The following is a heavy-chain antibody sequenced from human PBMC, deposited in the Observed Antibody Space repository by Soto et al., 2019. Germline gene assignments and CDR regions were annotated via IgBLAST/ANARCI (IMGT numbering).Heavy chain of an antibody. CDR3: ARGLIVVVKFGNWFDT. CDR2: INPSGGST. Sequence: ASVKVSCKASGYTFTSYYMHWVRQAPGQGLEWMGIINPSGGSTSYAQKFQGRVTMTRDTSTSTVYMELSSLRSEDTAVYYCARGLIVVVKFGNWFDTWGRGTRVAICS. D-gene: IGHD3-22*01. CDR1: GYTFTSYY. V-gene: IGHV1-46*01. J-gene: IGHJ5*02.